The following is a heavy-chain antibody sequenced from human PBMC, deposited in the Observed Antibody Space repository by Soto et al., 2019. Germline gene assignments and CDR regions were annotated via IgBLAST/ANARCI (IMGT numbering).Heavy chain of an antibody. Sequence: GHFVESGGGFVKPGGSLTLSCAASGFTFSNVWLSWVRQGPGKGLEWLGRIKSRTENETTDYASPARGRFIISRDDSKNMLYLQLTSLKSEDTGVYYCVTVLPHANSWFDYWGQGTPVTVSS. J-gene: IGHJ4*02. V-gene: IGHV3-15*01. D-gene: IGHD2-2*01. CDR1: GFTFSNVW. CDR2: IKSRTENETT. CDR3: VTVLPHANSWFDY.